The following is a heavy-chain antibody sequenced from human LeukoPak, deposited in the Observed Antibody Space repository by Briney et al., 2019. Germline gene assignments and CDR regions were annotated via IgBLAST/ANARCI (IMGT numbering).Heavy chain of an antibody. CDR1: GYTFTSYG. CDR2: ISAYNGYT. V-gene: IGHV1-18*01. J-gene: IGHJ6*03. CDR3: ARVNMVGPILEDYYFYMDV. Sequence: ASVKVSCKASGYTFTSYGFSWVRQAPGQGLEWMGWISAYNGYTYNSQKFQGRVTMTTDTSTTTAYMELRSLKSDDTAVCYCARVNMVGPILEDYYFYMDVWGKGTAVTVSS. D-gene: IGHD1-26*01.